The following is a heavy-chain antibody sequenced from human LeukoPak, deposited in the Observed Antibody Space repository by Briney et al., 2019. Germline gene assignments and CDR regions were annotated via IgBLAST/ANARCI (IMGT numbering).Heavy chain of an antibody. CDR2: ISSSSSYI. J-gene: IGHJ4*02. V-gene: IGHV3-21*01. CDR1: GFTFSSYS. Sequence: GGSLRLSCAASGFTFSSYSMNWVRQAPGKGLEWVSSISSSSSYIYYADSVKGRFTISRDNAKNSLYLQMNSLRAEDTAVYYCARDQHGDFLFDYWGQGTLVTVSS. CDR3: ARDQHGDFLFDY. D-gene: IGHD4-17*01.